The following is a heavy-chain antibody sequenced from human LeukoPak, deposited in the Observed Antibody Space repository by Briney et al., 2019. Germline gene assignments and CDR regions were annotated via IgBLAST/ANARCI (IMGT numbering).Heavy chain of an antibody. D-gene: IGHD1-26*01. Sequence: GGSLRLSCAASGFTVSSNYMSVVRQAPGKGLEWVSIIYSGGSTYYADSVKGRFTMSRDNSKNTVFLQMNSLRDEDTAVYYCARLYSGSYSDYWGQGTLVTVSS. CDR2: IYSGGST. CDR3: ARLYSGSYSDY. J-gene: IGHJ4*02. CDR1: GFTVSSNY. V-gene: IGHV3-53*01.